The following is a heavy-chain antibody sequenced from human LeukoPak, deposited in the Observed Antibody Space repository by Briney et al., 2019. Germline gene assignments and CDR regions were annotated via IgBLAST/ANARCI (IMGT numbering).Heavy chain of an antibody. J-gene: IGHJ4*02. Sequence: KPSETLSLTFAVYGGSFSCYYWSWIRQPPGKGLEWIGEINHSGSTNYNPSLKSRVTISVDTSKNQFSLKLSSVTAADTAVYYCARGRVSSGWYPDFDYWGQGTLVTVSS. V-gene: IGHV4-34*01. CDR2: INHSGST. CDR3: ARGRVSSGWYPDFDY. D-gene: IGHD6-19*01. CDR1: GGSFSCYY.